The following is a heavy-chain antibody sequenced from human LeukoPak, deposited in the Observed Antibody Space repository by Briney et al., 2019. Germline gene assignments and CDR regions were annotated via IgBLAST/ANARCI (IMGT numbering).Heavy chain of an antibody. CDR2: IIPIFGTA. CDR1: GGTFSSYA. J-gene: IGHJ3*02. Sequence: GSSVKVSCKASGGTFSSYAISWVRQAPRQGLEWMGGIIPIFGTANYAQKFQGRVTITADESTSTAYMELSSLRSEDTAVYYCARDIVSGEMASDIWGQGTVVTVSS. CDR3: ARDIVSGEMASDI. V-gene: IGHV1-69*01. D-gene: IGHD5-24*01.